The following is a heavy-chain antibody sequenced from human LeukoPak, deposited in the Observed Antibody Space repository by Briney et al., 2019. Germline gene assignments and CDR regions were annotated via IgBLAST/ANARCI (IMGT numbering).Heavy chain of an antibody. J-gene: IGHJ4*02. V-gene: IGHV4-30-4*08. CDR1: GGSISSGDYY. CDR2: IYYSGST. Sequence: SETLSLTCTVSGGSISSGDYYWSWIRQPPGKGLEWIGYIYYSGSTYYNPSLKSRVTISVDTSKNQSSLKLSSVTAADTAVYYCASERGYSYGFPDYWGQGTLVTVSS. D-gene: IGHD5-18*01. CDR3: ASERGYSYGFPDY.